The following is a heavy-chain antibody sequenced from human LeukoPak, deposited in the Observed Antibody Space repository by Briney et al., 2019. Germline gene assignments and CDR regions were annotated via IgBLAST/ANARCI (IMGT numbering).Heavy chain of an antibody. CDR2: ISYNGGSA. D-gene: IGHD1-26*01. CDR3: VKVGSTGAWSPYYFDS. CDR1: GFTFSTCA. J-gene: IGHJ4*02. Sequence: GGSLRLSCSASGFTFSTCAMYWHRQAPGKGLEYVSDISYNGGSAYYADSVRGRFTISRDNSKNTLYLQMSSLRPEDTAVYSCVKVGSTGAWSPYYFDSWGQGTLVTVSS. V-gene: IGHV3-64D*09.